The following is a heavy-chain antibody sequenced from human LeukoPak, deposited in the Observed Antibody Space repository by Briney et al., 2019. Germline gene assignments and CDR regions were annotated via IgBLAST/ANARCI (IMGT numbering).Heavy chain of an antibody. Sequence: GGSLRLSCAASGFTFSSYAMSWVRQAPGKGLEWVSAISGSGGSTYYADSVKGRFTISRDNSKNTLYLQMNSLRAEDTAIYYCAKNYYDSSGRYSWVFDYSGQGTLVTVSS. CDR1: GFTFSSYA. J-gene: IGHJ4*02. CDR2: ISGSGGST. V-gene: IGHV3-23*01. D-gene: IGHD3-22*01. CDR3: AKNYYDSSGRYSWVFDY.